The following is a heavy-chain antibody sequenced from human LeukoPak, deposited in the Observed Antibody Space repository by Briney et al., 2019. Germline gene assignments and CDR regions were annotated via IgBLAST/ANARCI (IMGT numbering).Heavy chain of an antibody. D-gene: IGHD2-2*01. CDR3: ARGLGYCSSTSCRKPFDY. CDR2: MNPNSGNT. V-gene: IGHV1-8*01. J-gene: IGHJ4*02. Sequence: GASVKVSCKASGYTFTSYDINWVRQATGQGLEWMGWMNPNSGNTGYAQKFQGRVTMTRNTSISTAYMELSSLGSEDTAVYYCARGLGYCSSTSCRKPFDYWGQGTLVTVSS. CDR1: GYTFTSYD.